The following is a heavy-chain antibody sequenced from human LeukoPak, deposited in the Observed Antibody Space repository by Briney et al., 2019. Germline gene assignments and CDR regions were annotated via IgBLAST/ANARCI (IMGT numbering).Heavy chain of an antibody. V-gene: IGHV1-8*01. J-gene: IGHJ4*02. CDR3: ARVRTPWFGELLGY. Sequence: ASVKVSCKASGYTFTSYDINWVRQATGQGLEWMGWMNPNSGNTGYAQKFQGRVTMTRNTSISTAYMELSSLRSEDTAVYYCARVRTPWFGELLGYWGQGTLVTVSS. CDR1: GYTFTSYD. D-gene: IGHD3-10*01. CDR2: MNPNSGNT.